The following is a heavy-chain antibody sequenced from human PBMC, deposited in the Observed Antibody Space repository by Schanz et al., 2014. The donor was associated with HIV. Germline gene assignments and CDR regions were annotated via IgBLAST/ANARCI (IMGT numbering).Heavy chain of an antibody. CDR1: GFTFEDYA. CDR2: IGTAGDT. D-gene: IGHD2-21*02. Sequence: LVESGGGLVQPGGSLRLSCAASGFTFEDYAMHWVRQAPGKGLEWVSGIGTAGDTYYPGSVKGRFTISREDAKNSLYLQINSLTAGDTAVYYCARGAYCGGDCYSMYHYYDYYGMDVWGQGTTVTVSS. J-gene: IGHJ6*02. V-gene: IGHV3-13*01. CDR3: ARGAYCGGDCYSMYHYYDYYGMDV.